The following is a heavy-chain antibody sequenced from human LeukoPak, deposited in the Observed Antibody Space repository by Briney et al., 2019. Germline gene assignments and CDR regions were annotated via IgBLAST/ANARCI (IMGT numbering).Heavy chain of an antibody. CDR2: ITGSGDTT. Sequence: PGGSLRLSCVASGFTFRSYAMSWVRQVPGKGLEWVSGITGSGDTTFYADSVKGRFSISRDNSKNTLYLQMDSLRGEDTAVYYCAKDFRIGYSAHFDYWGQGALVTVSS. V-gene: IGHV3-23*01. CDR3: AKDFRIGYSAHFDY. J-gene: IGHJ4*02. D-gene: IGHD2-21*01. CDR1: GFTFRSYA.